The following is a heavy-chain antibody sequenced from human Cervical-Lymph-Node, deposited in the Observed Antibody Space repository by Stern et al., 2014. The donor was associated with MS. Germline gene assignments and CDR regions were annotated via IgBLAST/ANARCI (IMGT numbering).Heavy chain of an antibody. Sequence: QLQLQESGPGLVKPSQTLSLTCTVSGGSISSGIYYWSWIRQPAGKVLEWIGRIYISGSNNYNPSLKRRFTISADTSKHQFFMHLSSVTAADTAVYYCARDPGGPDAFDIWGQGTMVAVSS. CDR2: IYISGSN. V-gene: IGHV4-61*02. J-gene: IGHJ3*02. CDR1: GGSISSGIYY. CDR3: ARDPGGPDAFDI. D-gene: IGHD3-16*01.